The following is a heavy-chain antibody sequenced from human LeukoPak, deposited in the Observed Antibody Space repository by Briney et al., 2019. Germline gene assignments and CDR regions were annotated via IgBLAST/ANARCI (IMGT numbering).Heavy chain of an antibody. J-gene: IGHJ4*02. CDR2: IRSKANSYAT. CDR3: TRHEQGIVVAGKFDY. V-gene: IGHV3-73*01. D-gene: IGHD2-21*01. Sequence: PGGSLRLSCAASGFTFSGSAMHWVRQASGKGLEWVGRIRSKANSYATAYAASVKGRFTISRDDSKNTAYLQMNSLKTEDTAVYYCTRHEQGIVVAGKFDYWGQGTLVIASS. CDR1: GFTFSGSA.